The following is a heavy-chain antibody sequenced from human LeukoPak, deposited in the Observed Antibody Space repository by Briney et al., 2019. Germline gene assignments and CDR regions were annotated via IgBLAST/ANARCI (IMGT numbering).Heavy chain of an antibody. CDR2: IYSGGST. J-gene: IGHJ4*02. Sequence: GGSLRLSCAASGFTVSSNYMSWVRQAPGKGLEWVSVIYSGGSTYYADSVKGRFTISRDNSKNTLYLQMNSLRAEDTAVYYCGISQTWDHLFECWGQGTLVTVSS. V-gene: IGHV3-53*01. CDR1: GFTVSSNY. D-gene: IGHD1-26*01. CDR3: GISQTWDHLFEC.